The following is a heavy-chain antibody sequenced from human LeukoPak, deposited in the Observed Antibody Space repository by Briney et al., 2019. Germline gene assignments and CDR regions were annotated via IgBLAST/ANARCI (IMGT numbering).Heavy chain of an antibody. CDR3: ARGNNTFEMATLALDH. V-gene: IGHV3-11*01. D-gene: IGHD5-24*01. Sequence: GGSLRLSCAASGFAFSDYYMSWIRQAPGKGLDWLSYISISGSDTFYADSVSGRFTISRDNAKNSLFLQMNSLRVEDTAVHYCARGNNTFEMATLALDHWGQGALVTVSS. J-gene: IGHJ4*02. CDR2: ISISGSDT. CDR1: GFAFSDYY.